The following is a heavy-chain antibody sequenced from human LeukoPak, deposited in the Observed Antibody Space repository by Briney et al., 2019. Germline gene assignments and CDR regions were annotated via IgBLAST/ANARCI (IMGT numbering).Heavy chain of an antibody. V-gene: IGHV3-23*01. J-gene: IGHJ4*02. D-gene: IGHD3-16*01. Sequence: PGGSLRLSCAASGFTFSSYAMSWVRQAPGKGLEWVSAISGSGGSTYYADSVKGRFTISRDNAKNSLYLQMNSLRAEDTALYYCAKDVGGDFGGGQGTLVTVSS. CDR3: AKDVGGDFG. CDR1: GFTFSSYA. CDR2: ISGSGGST.